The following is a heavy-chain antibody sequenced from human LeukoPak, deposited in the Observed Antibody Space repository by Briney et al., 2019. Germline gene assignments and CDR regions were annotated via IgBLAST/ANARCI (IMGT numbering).Heavy chain of an antibody. CDR3: ARDAYPYCSSTSCYRVSGMDA. J-gene: IGHJ6*02. V-gene: IGHV3-30-3*01. Sequence: GGSLRLSCAASGFTFSSYAMHWVRQAPGKGLEWVAVISYDGSNKYYADSVKGRFTISRDNSKNTLYLQMNSLRAEDTAVYYCARDAYPYCSSTSCYRVSGMDAWGQGTTVTVSS. CDR1: GFTFSSYA. D-gene: IGHD2-2*01. CDR2: ISYDGSNK.